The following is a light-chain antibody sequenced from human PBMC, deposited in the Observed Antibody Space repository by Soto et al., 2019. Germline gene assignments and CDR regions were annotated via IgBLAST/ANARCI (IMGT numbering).Light chain of an antibody. CDR2: AAS. V-gene: IGKV1-39*01. J-gene: IGKJ1*01. CDR3: QQSFSPLWT. CDR1: QSISNY. Sequence: DIQMTQSPSSLSASVGDRVTITCRASQSISNYLNWYQQKPGKAPKLLIYAASSMQSGVPSRFRGSGSETDFTLTISSLQPDDSAPYYCQQSFSPLWTFGQGTKVEV.